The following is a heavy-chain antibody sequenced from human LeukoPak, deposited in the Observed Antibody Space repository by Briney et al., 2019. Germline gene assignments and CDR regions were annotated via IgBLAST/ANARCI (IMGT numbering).Heavy chain of an antibody. V-gene: IGHV3-7*01. CDR1: GFTFSSYW. CDR3: ARSRSRYSYAFSV. D-gene: IGHD3-16*01. J-gene: IGHJ4*02. CDR2: IKQDGSEK. Sequence: GGSLRLSCAASGFTFSSYWMHGVRQAPGKGLVWVANIKQDGSEKYYVDSVKGRFTISRDNAKNSVYLQMSGLRVEDTALYYCARSRSRYSYAFSVWRQGALVTVSS.